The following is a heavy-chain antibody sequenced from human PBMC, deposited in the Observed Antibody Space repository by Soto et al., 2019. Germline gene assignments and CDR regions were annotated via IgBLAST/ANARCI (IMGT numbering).Heavy chain of an antibody. CDR3: ASGIVVVTATSGAFDI. Sequence: GESLKISCKGSAYSFTSYWISWVRQMPGKGLEWMGRIDPSDSYTNYSPSFQGHVTISADRSISTAYLQWSSLKASDTAMYYCASGIVVVTATSGAFDIWGQGTMVTVSS. CDR1: AYSFTSYW. J-gene: IGHJ3*02. V-gene: IGHV5-10-1*01. D-gene: IGHD2-21*02. CDR2: IDPSDSYT.